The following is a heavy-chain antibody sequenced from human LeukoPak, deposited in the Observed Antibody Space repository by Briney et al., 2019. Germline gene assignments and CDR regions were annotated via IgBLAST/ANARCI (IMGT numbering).Heavy chain of an antibody. V-gene: IGHV4-39*01. J-gene: IGHJ3*02. CDR3: ARRRVVVVIPPYDAFDI. Sequence: SETLSLTCTVSGGSISSSSYYWGWIRQPPGKELEWIGSIYYSGSTYYNPSLKSRVTISVDTSKNQFSLKLSSVTAADTAVYYCARRRVVVVIPPYDAFDIWGQGTMVTVSS. CDR2: IYYSGST. CDR1: GGSISSSSYY. D-gene: IGHD3-22*01.